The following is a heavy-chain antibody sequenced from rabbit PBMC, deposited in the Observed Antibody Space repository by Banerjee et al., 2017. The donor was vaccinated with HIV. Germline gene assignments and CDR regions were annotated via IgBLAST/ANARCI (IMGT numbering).Heavy chain of an antibody. CDR3: ARDYGVGSGYAFDP. V-gene: IGHV1S40*01. CDR1: GFTFSSYW. D-gene: IGHD1-1*01. CDR2: IYAGSGST. J-gene: IGHJ2*01. Sequence: QSLEESGGDLVKPGASLTLTCTASGFTFSSYWMSWVRQAPGKGLEWIGCIYAGSGSTYHASWAKARFTISKTSSTTVTLQMTSLTAADTATYFCARDYGVGSGYAFDPWGQGTFVTV.